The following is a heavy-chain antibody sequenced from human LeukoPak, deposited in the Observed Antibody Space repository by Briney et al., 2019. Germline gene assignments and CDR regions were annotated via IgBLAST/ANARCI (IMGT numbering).Heavy chain of an antibody. V-gene: IGHV5-51*01. D-gene: IGHD5-24*01. J-gene: IGHJ4*02. CDR2: IYPGDSDT. Sequence: GESLKISCKGSEYSFSSYWIGWVPQMPGKGLEWMGIIYPGDSDTRYSPSFRGQVTISADKSISTAYLQWSSLKASDTAMYYCARVSLEMRIARNFDYWGQGTLVTVSS. CDR3: ARVSLEMRIARNFDY. CDR1: EYSFSSYW.